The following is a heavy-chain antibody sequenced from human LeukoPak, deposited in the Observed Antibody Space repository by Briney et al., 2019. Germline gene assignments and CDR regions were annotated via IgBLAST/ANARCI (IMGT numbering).Heavy chain of an antibody. CDR3: AKGDGDRWLLLGPDY. J-gene: IGHJ4*02. CDR1: GFTFSSYG. V-gene: IGHV3-30*18. CDR2: ISYDGSNK. D-gene: IGHD3-22*01. Sequence: GGSLRLSCAASGFTFSSYGMHWVRQAPGKGLEWVAVISYDGSNKYYADSVKGRFTISRDNSKNTLYLQMNSLRAEDTAVYYCAKGDGDRWLLLGPDYWGQGTLVTVSS.